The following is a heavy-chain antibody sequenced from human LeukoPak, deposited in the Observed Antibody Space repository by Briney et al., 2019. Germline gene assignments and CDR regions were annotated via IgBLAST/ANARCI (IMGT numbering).Heavy chain of an antibody. D-gene: IGHD5-12*01. CDR2: ISGSGGST. Sequence: QPGGSLRLSCAASGFTFSSYAMSWVRQAPGKGLEWLSAISGSGGSTYYADSVKGRFTISRDNSKNTLYLQMNSLRAEDTAVYYCAKMGRGYSGYDRWVYFDYWGQGTLVTVSS. J-gene: IGHJ4*02. CDR3: AKMGRGYSGYDRWVYFDY. V-gene: IGHV3-23*01. CDR1: GFTFSSYA.